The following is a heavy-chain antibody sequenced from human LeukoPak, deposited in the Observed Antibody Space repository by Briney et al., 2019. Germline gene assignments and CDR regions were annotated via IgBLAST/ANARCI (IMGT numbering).Heavy chain of an antibody. Sequence: GGSLRLSCAASGFTFDDYAMHWVRQAPGKGLEWVSGISWNSGSIGYANSVKGRFTISSDNAKNSLYLQMNSLRAEDTALYYCAKGGESSSWYNWFDPWGQGTLVTVSS. D-gene: IGHD6-13*01. CDR1: GFTFDDYA. J-gene: IGHJ5*02. CDR3: AKGGESSSWYNWFDP. CDR2: ISWNSGSI. V-gene: IGHV3-9*01.